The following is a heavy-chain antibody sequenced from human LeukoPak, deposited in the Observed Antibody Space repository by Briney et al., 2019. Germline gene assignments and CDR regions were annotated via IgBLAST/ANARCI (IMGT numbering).Heavy chain of an antibody. D-gene: IGHD3-22*01. Sequence: SETLSLTCTVSGYSISSGYYWGWIRQPPGKGLEWIGSIYHSGSTYYNPSLKSRDTISVDTSKNQFSLKLSSVTAADTAVYYCASHYYYDSSGYPFDYWGQGTLVTVSS. J-gene: IGHJ4*02. CDR2: IYHSGST. V-gene: IGHV4-38-2*02. CDR1: GYSISSGYY. CDR3: ASHYYYDSSGYPFDY.